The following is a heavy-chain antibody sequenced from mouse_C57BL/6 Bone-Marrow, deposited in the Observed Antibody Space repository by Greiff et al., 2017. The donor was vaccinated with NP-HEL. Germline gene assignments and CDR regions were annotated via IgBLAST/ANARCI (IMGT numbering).Heavy chain of an antibody. V-gene: IGHV1-81*01. J-gene: IGHJ3*01. CDR1: GYTFTSYG. CDR2: IHPNSGST. CDR3: ARSPYYSIAWFAY. D-gene: IGHD2-5*01. Sequence: QVQLQQSGAELARPGASVKLSCKASGYTFTSYGISWVKQRTGQGLEWIGMIHPNSGSTNYNEKFKSKATLTVDKSSSTAYMQLSSLTSEDSAVYYCARSPYYSIAWFAYWGQGTLVTVSA.